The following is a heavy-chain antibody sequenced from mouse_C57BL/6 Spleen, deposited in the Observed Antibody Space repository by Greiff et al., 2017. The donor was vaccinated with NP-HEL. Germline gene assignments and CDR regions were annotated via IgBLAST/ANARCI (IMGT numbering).Heavy chain of an antibody. D-gene: IGHD1-1*01. V-gene: IGHV5-6*01. J-gene: IGHJ1*03. CDR2: ISSGGSYT. CDR3: ASPGDYGSSYGYFDV. Sequence: EVKLVESGGDLVKPGGSLKLSCAASGFTFSSYGMSWVRQTPDKRLEWVATISSGGSYTYYPDSVKGRFTISRDNAKNTLYLQMSSLKSEDTAMYYCASPGDYGSSYGYFDVWGTGTTVTVSS. CDR1: GFTFSSYG.